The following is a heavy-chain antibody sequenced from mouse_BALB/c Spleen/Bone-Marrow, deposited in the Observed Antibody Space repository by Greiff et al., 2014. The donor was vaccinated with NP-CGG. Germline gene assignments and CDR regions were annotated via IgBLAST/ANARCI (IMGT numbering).Heavy chain of an antibody. V-gene: IGHV1S137*01. Sequence: VMLVESGAELVRPGVSVKISCKGSGYTFTDYAMHWVKQSHAKSLEWIGIISSSYGDATYNQKFKGKATMTVDKSSNTAYMELARLTSEDSAIYYCARGLSYYYGTSYYFDYWGPGTTLTVSS. D-gene: IGHD1-1*01. CDR3: ARGLSYYYGTSYYFDY. CDR1: GYTFTDYA. J-gene: IGHJ2*01. CDR2: ISSSYGDA.